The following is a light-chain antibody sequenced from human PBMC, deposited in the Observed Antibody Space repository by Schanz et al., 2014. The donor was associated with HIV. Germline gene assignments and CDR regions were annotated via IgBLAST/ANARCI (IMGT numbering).Light chain of an antibody. CDR1: SSNIGAGYD. CDR3: QSFDVSLGGVI. CDR2: DNT. V-gene: IGLV1-40*01. Sequence: QSVPTQPPSASGTPGQRVTISCTGSSSNIGAGYDVHWYQLLPGTAPKLLIFDNTNRPSGVPARFSGSKSGSSASLVITDLQAEDEGDYYCQSFDVSLGGVIFGVGTKLTVL. J-gene: IGLJ2*01.